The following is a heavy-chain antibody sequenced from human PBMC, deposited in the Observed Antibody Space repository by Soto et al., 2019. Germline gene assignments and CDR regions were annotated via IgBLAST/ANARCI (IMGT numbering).Heavy chain of an antibody. V-gene: IGHV3-7*04. Sequence: GGSLRLSCAASGFTFSTYWMSWVRQAPGKGLERVANIKEDGSQKWYVDSVKGRFTISRDNAKNSLYLQMNSLRVEDTAVYYCARGDYYDVSGPFSEAFDVWGQGTMVTVSS. CDR3: ARGDYYDVSGPFSEAFDV. D-gene: IGHD3-22*01. J-gene: IGHJ3*01. CDR1: GFTFSTYW. CDR2: IKEDGSQK.